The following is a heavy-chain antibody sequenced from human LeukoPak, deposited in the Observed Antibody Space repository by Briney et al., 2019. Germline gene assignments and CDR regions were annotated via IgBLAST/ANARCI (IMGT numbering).Heavy chain of an antibody. D-gene: IGHD3-3*01. CDR2: ISSSSSTI. J-gene: IGHJ4*02. Sequence: PGGSLRLSCAASGFTFSSYWMSWVRQAPGKGLEWVSYISSSSSTIYYEDSVKGRFTISRDNAKNSLYLQMNSLRAEDTAVYYCATGSRFFDYWGQGTLVTVSS. CDR1: GFTFSSYW. CDR3: ATGSRFFDY. V-gene: IGHV3-48*04.